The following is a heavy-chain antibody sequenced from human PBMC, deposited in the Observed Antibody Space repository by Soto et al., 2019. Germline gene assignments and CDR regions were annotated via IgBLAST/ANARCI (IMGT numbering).Heavy chain of an antibody. D-gene: IGHD3-16*02. CDR1: GFILRNYW. Sequence: GGSLRLSCADSGFILRNYWMSWVRQAPGMGLQWVASVKEDGSEKYYVDPVKGRFTISRENAKNSLYLRMNSLRAEDTAVYYCARYRSLDPWGQGILVTVSS. V-gene: IGHV3-7*03. J-gene: IGHJ5*02. CDR2: VKEDGSEK. CDR3: ARYRSLDP.